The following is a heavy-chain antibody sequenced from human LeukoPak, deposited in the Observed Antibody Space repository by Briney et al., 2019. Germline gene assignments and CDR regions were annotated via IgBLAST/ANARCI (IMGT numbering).Heavy chain of an antibody. CDR2: VLPIIDMK. CDR3: ATVGGGVLSYGLDV. V-gene: IGHV1-69*02. Sequence: SVKVSCKASGGTFSNYIITWVRQAPGLGLEWMGRVLPIIDMKYYAQRFQGRVTITADKSTSTAYMDLSGLTSEDTAVYYCATVGGGVLSYGLDVWGQGTTVTVPS. CDR1: GGTFSNYI. D-gene: IGHD4/OR15-4a*01. J-gene: IGHJ6*02.